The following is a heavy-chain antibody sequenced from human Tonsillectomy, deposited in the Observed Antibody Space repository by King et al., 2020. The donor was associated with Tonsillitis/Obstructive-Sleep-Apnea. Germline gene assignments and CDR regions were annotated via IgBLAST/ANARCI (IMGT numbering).Heavy chain of an antibody. CDR2: ISYDGRQD. CDR1: GFTFRTYA. CDR3: TRDRGTSSSYSDS. V-gene: IGHV3-30*01. J-gene: IGHJ4*02. D-gene: IGHD6-6*01. Sequence: VQLVESGGGVVQPGRSLRLSCVASGFTFRTYAMQWVRQAPGKGLEWVAIISYDGRQDYYADSVKGRFTISRVNSKSMLYLQMNSLGPEDTALYYCTRDRGTSSSYSDSWGQGTLVTVSS.